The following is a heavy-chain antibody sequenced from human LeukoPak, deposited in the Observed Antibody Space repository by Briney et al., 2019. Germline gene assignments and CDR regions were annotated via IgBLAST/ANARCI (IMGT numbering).Heavy chain of an antibody. V-gene: IGHV4-31*03. CDR2: IYYSGST. Sequence: SETLSLTCTVSGGSISSGGYYWSWIRQHPGKGLEWIGYIYYSGSTYYNPSLKSRVTISVDTSKNQFSLKLSSVTAADTAVYYCARDVRGYSYGRVPVPYYFDYWGQGTLVTVSS. J-gene: IGHJ4*02. D-gene: IGHD5-18*01. CDR3: ARDVRGYSYGRVPVPYYFDY. CDR1: GGSISSGGYY.